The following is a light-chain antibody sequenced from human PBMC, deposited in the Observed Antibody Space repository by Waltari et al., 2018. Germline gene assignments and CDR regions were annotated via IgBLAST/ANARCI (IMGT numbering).Light chain of an antibody. CDR1: SRDVGAYNY. V-gene: IGLV2-8*01. Sequence: QSALTQPPSASGSPGQSVTISCTGTSRDVGAYNYVSWYQQHPGKAPNLIIYEVTTRPSGVPDRFSGSKSGDTASLTVSGLQVEDEADYYCSSYAGSNNFVFGTGTKVTVL. CDR2: EVT. CDR3: SSYAGSNNFV. J-gene: IGLJ1*01.